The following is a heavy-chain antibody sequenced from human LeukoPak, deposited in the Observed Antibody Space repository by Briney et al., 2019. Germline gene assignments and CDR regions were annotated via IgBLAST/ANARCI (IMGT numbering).Heavy chain of an antibody. V-gene: IGHV3-30*02. CDR3: AKDPNAEATANP. D-gene: IGHD6-25*01. Sequence: SVKGPFTISRDNSKNMLYLQMNSLRPEDTAVYYCAKDPNAEATANPWGQGTLVTVSS. J-gene: IGHJ5*02.